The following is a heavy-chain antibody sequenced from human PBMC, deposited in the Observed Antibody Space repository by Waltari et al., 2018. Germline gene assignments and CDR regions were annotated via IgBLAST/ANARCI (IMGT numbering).Heavy chain of an antibody. CDR2: ISGGGADT. CDR3: TKLAAAGHYYHYYMDV. Sequence: EAQLVESGGGLVQPGGSLRLSCAASGFTFCSYALAGVRQAPGRGLEWVSTISGGGADTYYADSVKGRLTISRDNSKNTLFLQMSSLRAEDTALYYCTKLAAAGHYYHYYMDVWGKGTTVTVSS. D-gene: IGHD6-13*01. CDR1: GFTFCSYA. J-gene: IGHJ6*03. V-gene: IGHV3-23*04.